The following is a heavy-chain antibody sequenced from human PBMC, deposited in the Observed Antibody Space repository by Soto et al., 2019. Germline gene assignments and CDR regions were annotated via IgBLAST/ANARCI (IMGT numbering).Heavy chain of an antibody. CDR2: VSGSGGST. Sequence: PGGSQRLSCAASGFTFSSYAMSWVRQAPGKGLEWVSGVSGSGGSTYCVDSVKGRFTISRDNSKNTLYLQMNSLRAEDTAVYYCAKDFGYNYGYDAFDIWGQGTMVTVSS. J-gene: IGHJ3*02. CDR3: AKDFGYNYGYDAFDI. V-gene: IGHV3-23*01. CDR1: GFTFSSYA. D-gene: IGHD5-18*01.